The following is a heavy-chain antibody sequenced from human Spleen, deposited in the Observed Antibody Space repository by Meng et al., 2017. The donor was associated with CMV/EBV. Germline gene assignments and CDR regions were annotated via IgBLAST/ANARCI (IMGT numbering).Heavy chain of an antibody. CDR3: ARDLRGSGDY. CDR2: INGDGTYA. V-gene: IGHV3-74*01. J-gene: IGHJ4*02. CDR1: GLTFRDQW. Sequence: GESLKISCVVSGLTFRDQWMHWVRQGPGKGLVWVSRINGDGTYASYAASVKGRFTSTRDNAKNTLYLQMNSLRDDDTAVYYCARDLRGSGDYWGQGTLVTVSS. D-gene: IGHD3-10*01.